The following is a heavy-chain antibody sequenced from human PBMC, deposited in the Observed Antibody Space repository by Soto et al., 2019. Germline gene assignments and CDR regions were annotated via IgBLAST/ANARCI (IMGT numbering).Heavy chain of an antibody. CDR3: ARKELKNHRPYLYAGRDV. J-gene: IGHJ6*02. Sequence: EVQLLESGGGSVQPGGSLKLSCAVSGFTFRTYAMCWVRQAPGKGLEWVSGINDDGDRTYYPDSVKGRFTISRDNTKSTLYLQINSLRAEDTAVYYCARKELKNHRPYLYAGRDVWGQWTTVTVSS. CDR2: INDDGDRT. V-gene: IGHV3-23*01. D-gene: IGHD3-10*01. CDR1: GFTFRTYA.